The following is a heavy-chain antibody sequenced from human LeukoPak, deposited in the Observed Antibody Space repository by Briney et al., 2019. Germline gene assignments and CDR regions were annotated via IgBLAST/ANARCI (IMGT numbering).Heavy chain of an antibody. CDR3: ARVGYYYMDV. CDR1: GFTFSSHG. J-gene: IGHJ6*03. CDR2: ISGSGGST. V-gene: IGHV3-23*01. Sequence: GGSLRLSCAASGFTFSSHGMSWVRQAPGKGLEWVSVISGSGGSTYYADSVKGRFTISRDNSKNTPYLQMNSLRAEDTAVYYCARVGYYYMDVWGKGTTVTVSS.